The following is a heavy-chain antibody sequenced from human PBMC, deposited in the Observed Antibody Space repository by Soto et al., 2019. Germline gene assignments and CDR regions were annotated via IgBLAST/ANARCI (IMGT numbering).Heavy chain of an antibody. J-gene: IGHJ6*02. V-gene: IGHV3-23*01. CDR3: AKDAGDYYGMDV. Sequence: GGSLRLSCAASGFTFSSYGMHWVRQAPGKGLEWVSAISGSGGSTYYADSVKGRFTISRDNSKNTLYLQMNSLRAEDTAVYYCAKDAGDYYGMDVWGQGTTVTVSS. CDR2: ISGSGGST. CDR1: GFTFSSYG.